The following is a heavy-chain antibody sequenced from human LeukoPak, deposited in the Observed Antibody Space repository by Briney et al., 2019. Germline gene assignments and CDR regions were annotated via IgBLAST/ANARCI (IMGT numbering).Heavy chain of an antibody. V-gene: IGHV3-21*01. J-gene: IGHJ6*02. CDR2: ISSSSSYI. CDR1: GFTFSSYS. Sequence: GGSLRLSCAASGFTFSSYSMNWVRQAPGKGLEWVSSISSSSSYIYYADSVKGRFTISRDNAKNSLYPQMNSLRAEDTAVYYCARPGSSTNNYYGMDVWGQGTTVTVSS. D-gene: IGHD2-2*01. CDR3: ARPGSSTNNYYGMDV.